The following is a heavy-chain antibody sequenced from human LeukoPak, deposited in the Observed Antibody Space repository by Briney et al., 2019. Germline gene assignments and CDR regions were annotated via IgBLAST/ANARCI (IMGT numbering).Heavy chain of an antibody. CDR2: ISGSGGST. Sequence: PGGSLRLSCAASGFTFSSYAMSWVRQAPGKGLEWVSAISGSGGSTYYADSVKGRFTISRDNSKNTLYLQMNSLRAEDTAVYYCAKGSVRGIVIFGAFDIWGQGTMVTVSS. CDR1: GFTFSSYA. V-gene: IGHV3-23*01. CDR3: AKGSVRGIVIFGAFDI. J-gene: IGHJ3*02. D-gene: IGHD3/OR15-3a*01.